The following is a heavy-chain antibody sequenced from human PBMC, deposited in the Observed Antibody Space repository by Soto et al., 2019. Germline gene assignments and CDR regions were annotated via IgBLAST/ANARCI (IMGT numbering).Heavy chain of an antibody. CDR1: GFTFSSFW. J-gene: IGHJ6*02. CDR3: ARIASAGRGWDV. CDR2: IKQDGSEK. D-gene: IGHD6-13*01. Sequence: EVQLVESGGGLVQPGGSRRLSCAASGFTFSSFWMSWVRQAQVRGLGGVGNIKQDGSEKNYVDFVEGRFTISRDNAENSLYLQMNSLRAEDTAVYYCARIASAGRGWDVWGQGTTVVVSS. V-gene: IGHV3-7*01.